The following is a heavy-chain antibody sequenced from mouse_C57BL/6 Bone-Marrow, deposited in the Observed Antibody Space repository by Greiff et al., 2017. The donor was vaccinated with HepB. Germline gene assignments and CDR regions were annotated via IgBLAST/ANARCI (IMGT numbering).Heavy chain of an antibody. J-gene: IGHJ2*01. D-gene: IGHD1-1*01. CDR2: ISDGGSYT. CDR3: ARVTTVVGYYFDY. Sequence: EVQVVESGGGLVKPGGSLKLSCAASGFTFSSYAMSWVRQTPEKRLEWVATISDGGSYTYYPDNVKGRFTISRDNAKNNLYLQMSHLKSEDTAMYYCARVTTVVGYYFDYWGQGTTLTVSS. V-gene: IGHV5-4*01. CDR1: GFTFSSYA.